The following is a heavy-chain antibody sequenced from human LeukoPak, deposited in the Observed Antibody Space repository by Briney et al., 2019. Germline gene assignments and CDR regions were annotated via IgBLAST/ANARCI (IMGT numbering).Heavy chain of an antibody. CDR1: GFTFDTYW. V-gene: IGHV3-7*01. J-gene: IGHJ4*02. D-gene: IGHD3-10*01. CDR3: ARDQRELKRGHYYGSGTYYDGQRVFDN. Sequence: GGSLRLSCAASGFTFDTYWMSWVRQAPGGGLEWVANIKQEGSERDYVDSVKGRFTISRDNSKNTLYLHMNSLRAEDTAVYYCARDQRELKRGHYYGSGTYYDGQRVFDNWGLGTLVIVSS. CDR2: IKQEGSER.